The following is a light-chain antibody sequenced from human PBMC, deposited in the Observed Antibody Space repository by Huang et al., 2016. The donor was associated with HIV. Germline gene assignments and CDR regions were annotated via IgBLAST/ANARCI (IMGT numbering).Light chain of an antibody. CDR1: QSVSSH. J-gene: IGKJ5*01. CDR2: GAS. V-gene: IGKV3-15*01. Sequence: EIVMTQSPVTLSVSPGERATLSCMASQSVSSHLAWYQQKPGQPPRLLIYGASTRATGVPAMFSGSGSGTEFTLTISSLQSEDFALYYCQQYNNWPPITFGQGTRLEIK. CDR3: QQYNNWPPIT.